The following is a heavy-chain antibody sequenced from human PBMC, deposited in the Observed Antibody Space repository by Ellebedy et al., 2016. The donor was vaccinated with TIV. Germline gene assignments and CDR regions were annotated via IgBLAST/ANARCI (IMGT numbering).Heavy chain of an antibody. CDR2: IWYDGSNK. CDR1: GFTFSSYG. D-gene: IGHD4-17*01. J-gene: IGHJ6*02. V-gene: IGHV3-33*01. CDR3: AVAGDYGGYYYYGMDV. Sequence: GESLKISXAAPGFTFSSYGINWVRQAPGKGLEWVAVIWYDGSNKYYAESVKGRFTVSRDNSKSTLYLQMNSLRAEDTAVYYCAVAGDYGGYYYYGMDVWGQGTTVTVSS.